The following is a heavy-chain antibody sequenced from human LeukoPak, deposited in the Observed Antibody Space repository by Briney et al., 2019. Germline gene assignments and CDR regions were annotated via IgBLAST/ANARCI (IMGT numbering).Heavy chain of an antibody. V-gene: IGHV1-69*06. J-gene: IGHJ6*03. D-gene: IGHD6-13*01. CDR3: ARNTAAGRDYYYMDV. Sequence: SVKVSCKASGYTFTSYYMHWVRQAPGQGLEWMGGIIPIFGTANYAQKFQGRVTITSDKSTSTAYMELSSLRSEDTAVYYCARNTAAGRDYYYMDVWGKGTTVTVSS. CDR2: IIPIFGTA. CDR1: GYTFTSYY.